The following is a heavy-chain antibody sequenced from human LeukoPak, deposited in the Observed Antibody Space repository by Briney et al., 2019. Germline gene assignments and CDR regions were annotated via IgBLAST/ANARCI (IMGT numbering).Heavy chain of an antibody. CDR3: ARAYSYDGAFDI. CDR1: GFTFSSYG. V-gene: IGHV3-33*08. Sequence: GGSLRLSCAASGFTFSSYGMHWVRQDPGKGLEWVAVIWYDGSNKYYADSVKGRFTISRDNSKNTLYLQMNSLRAEDTAVYYCARAYSYDGAFDIWGQGTMVTVSS. CDR2: IWYDGSNK. J-gene: IGHJ3*02. D-gene: IGHD3-22*01.